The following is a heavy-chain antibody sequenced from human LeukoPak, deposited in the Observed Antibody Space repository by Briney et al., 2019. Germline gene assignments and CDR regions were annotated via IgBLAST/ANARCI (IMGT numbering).Heavy chain of an antibody. Sequence: GGSLRLSCAASGFTFSSYGMHWVRQAPGKGLEWVAFIRYDASGKFYADSVKGRFTISRDNSKNTLYLQMNNLRAEDTAIYYCAQEGNYYIDHWGQGTLVTVSS. J-gene: IGHJ4*02. D-gene: IGHD5-24*01. V-gene: IGHV3-30*02. CDR3: AQEGNYYIDH. CDR2: IRYDASGK. CDR1: GFTFSSYG.